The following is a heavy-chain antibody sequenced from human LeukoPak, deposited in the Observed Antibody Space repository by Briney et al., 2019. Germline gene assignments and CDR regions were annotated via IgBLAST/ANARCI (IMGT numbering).Heavy chain of an antibody. CDR3: ARGSLGSSTSLLFY. CDR1: GFTFSSYG. J-gene: IGHJ4*02. Sequence: GRSLRLSCAASGFTFSSYGMHWVRQAPGKGLEWVAVIWYDGSNKYYADSVKGRFTISRDNSKNTLYPQMNSLRAEDTAVYYCARGSLGSSTSLLFYWGQGTLVTVSS. CDR2: IWYDGSNK. D-gene: IGHD2-2*01. V-gene: IGHV3-33*01.